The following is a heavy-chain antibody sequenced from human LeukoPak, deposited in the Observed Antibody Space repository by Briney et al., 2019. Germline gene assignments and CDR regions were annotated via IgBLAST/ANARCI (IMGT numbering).Heavy chain of an antibody. D-gene: IGHD4-17*01. CDR1: GGSISSFY. J-gene: IGHJ6*03. CDR3: ARVKRSATVTPGGYYYYMDV. CDR2: MYYSGST. V-gene: IGHV4-59*01. Sequence: SETLSLTCTVSGGSISSFYWSWIRQPPGKRLEWIGYMYYSGSTNYNPSLKSRVTISVDTSKNQFSLKLSSVTAADTAVYYCARVKRSATVTPGGYYYYMDVWGKGTTVTVSS.